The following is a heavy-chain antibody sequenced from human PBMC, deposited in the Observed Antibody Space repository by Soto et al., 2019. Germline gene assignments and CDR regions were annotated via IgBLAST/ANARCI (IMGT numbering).Heavy chain of an antibody. CDR3: ARAYGDSALDYYYYGMDV. CDR1: GGSISSGDYY. V-gene: IGHV4-30-4*01. Sequence: QVQLQESGPGLVKPSQTLSLTCTVSGGSISSGDYYWSWIRQPPGKGLEWIGYIYYSGSTYYNPSLKSRVTISVDTSKNQFSLKLSSVTAADTAVYYCARAYGDSALDYYYYGMDVWGQGTTVTVSS. J-gene: IGHJ6*02. D-gene: IGHD4-17*01. CDR2: IYYSGST.